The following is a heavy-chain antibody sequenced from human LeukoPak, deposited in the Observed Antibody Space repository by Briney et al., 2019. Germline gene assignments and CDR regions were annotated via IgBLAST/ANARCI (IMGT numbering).Heavy chain of an antibody. CDR1: GGSISSSSYY. Sequence: SETLSLTCTVSGGSISSSSYYWGWIRQPPGTGLEWIGSIYYSGSTYYNPSLKSRVTISVDTSKNQFSLKLSSVTAADTAVYYCARSGELPFDYWGQGTLVTVSS. D-gene: IGHD1-26*01. J-gene: IGHJ4*02. CDR2: IYYSGST. V-gene: IGHV4-39*01. CDR3: ARSGELPFDY.